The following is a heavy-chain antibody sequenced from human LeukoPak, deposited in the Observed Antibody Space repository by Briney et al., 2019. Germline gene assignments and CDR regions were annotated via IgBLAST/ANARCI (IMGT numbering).Heavy chain of an antibody. D-gene: IGHD5-24*01. CDR2: INSDGSST. CDR1: GFTFSSYA. V-gene: IGHV3-74*01. Sequence: PGGSLRLSCAASGFTFSSYAMSWVRQAPGKGLVWVSRINSDGSSTSYADSVKGRFTISRDSAKNTLYLQMNSLRAEDTAVYYCARELATIREGFDYWGQGTLVTVSS. CDR3: ARELATIREGFDY. J-gene: IGHJ4*02.